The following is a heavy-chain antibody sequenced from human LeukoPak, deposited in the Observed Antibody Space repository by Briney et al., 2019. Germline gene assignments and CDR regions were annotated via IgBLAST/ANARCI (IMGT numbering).Heavy chain of an antibody. Sequence: GGSLSLSCAASGFTFSSYWMSWVCQAQGKGLELVSNRRQDGSEKYYVDSVKGRFTISRDNAKNSLYLQMSTLRAEDTAVYYCARGRGSSWTNYFDYWGQGTLVTVSS. D-gene: IGHD6-13*01. CDR1: GFTFSSYW. CDR3: ARGRGSSWTNYFDY. CDR2: RRQDGSEK. V-gene: IGHV3-7*04. J-gene: IGHJ4*02.